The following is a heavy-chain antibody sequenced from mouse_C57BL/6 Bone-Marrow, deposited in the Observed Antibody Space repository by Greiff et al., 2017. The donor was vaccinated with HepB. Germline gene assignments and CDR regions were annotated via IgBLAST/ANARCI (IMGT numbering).Heavy chain of an antibody. CDR3: ARRGDGYPWFAY. Sequence: VQLQQPGAELVMPGASVKLSCKASGYTFTSYWMHWVKQRPGQGLGWIGEIDPSDSYTNYNQKFKGKSTLTVDKSSSTAYMQLSSLTSEDSAVYYCARRGDGYPWFAYWGQGTLVTVSA. D-gene: IGHD2-3*01. V-gene: IGHV1-69*01. CDR1: GYTFTSYW. J-gene: IGHJ3*01. CDR2: IDPSDSYT.